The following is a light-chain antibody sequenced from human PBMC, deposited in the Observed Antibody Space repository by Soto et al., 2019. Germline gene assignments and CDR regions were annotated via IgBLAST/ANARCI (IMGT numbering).Light chain of an antibody. CDR1: LGISSY. CDR3: QQYNNWPWT. J-gene: IGKJ1*01. Sequence: AIRMTPSPSSLSASPGDRVTITCRASLGISSYLAWYQQKPGKAPNLLIYAASTLQSGVPSRFSGSGSGTEFTLTISSLQSEDFAVYYCQQYNNWPWTFGQGTKVDIK. V-gene: IGKV1-8*01. CDR2: AAS.